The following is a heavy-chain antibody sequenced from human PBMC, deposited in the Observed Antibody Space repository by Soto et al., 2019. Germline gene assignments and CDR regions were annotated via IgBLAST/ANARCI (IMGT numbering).Heavy chain of an antibody. D-gene: IGHD2-21*02. CDR2: ISRGSDYI. J-gene: IGHJ5*02. CDR3: AKNPGCVGDACAYDP. Sequence: EVQLVESGGSLVKPGGSLRLTCAASGFTFSGYTMNWVRQAPGKGLEWVSSISRGSDYIFYADSVKGRFTISRDNARNTLYLQKGSLRGEDTGVYYWAKNPGCVGDACAYDPWGQGTLVTVSS. CDR1: GFTFSGYT. V-gene: IGHV3-21*01.